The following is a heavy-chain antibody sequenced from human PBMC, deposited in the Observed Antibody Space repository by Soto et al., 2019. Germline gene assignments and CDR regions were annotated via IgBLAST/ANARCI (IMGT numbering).Heavy chain of an antibody. Sequence: SETMSLTCTVSGGSIRSGGYYWSWVRQNPRRGLEWIGNIYYSGNTYYNPSLKSRLTISVDTSKNQFSLNLSSVTAADTAVYYCARDRLMATAGTARHYFGLDVWGQGTTVTVSS. D-gene: IGHD5-18*01. V-gene: IGHV4-31*03. CDR3: ARDRLMATAGTARHYFGLDV. CDR1: GGSIRSGGYY. CDR2: IYYSGNT. J-gene: IGHJ6*02.